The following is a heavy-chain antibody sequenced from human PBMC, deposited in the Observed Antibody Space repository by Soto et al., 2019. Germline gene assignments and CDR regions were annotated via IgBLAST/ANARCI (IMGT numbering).Heavy chain of an antibody. CDR3: ALTRMDCSGGSCYYYYYYMDV. CDR2: IYSGGST. CDR1: GFTVSSNY. D-gene: IGHD2-15*01. Sequence: PGGSLRLSCAASGFTVSSNYMSWVRQAPGKGLEWVSVIYSGGSTYYADSVKGRFTISRHNSKNTLYLQMNSLRAEDTAVYYCALTRMDCSGGSCYYYYYYMDVWGKGTTVTVSS. V-gene: IGHV3-53*01. J-gene: IGHJ6*03.